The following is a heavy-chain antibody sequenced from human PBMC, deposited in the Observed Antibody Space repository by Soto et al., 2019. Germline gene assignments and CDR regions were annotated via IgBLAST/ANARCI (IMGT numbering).Heavy chain of an antibody. CDR1: GFTFSSYE. D-gene: IGHD3-10*01. J-gene: IGHJ4*02. CDR2: ISSSGSTI. CDR3: ARGGAVLWFGESARYFDY. Sequence: EVQLVESGGGLVQPGGSLRLSCAASGFTFSSYEMNWVRQAPGKGLEWVSYISSSGSTIYYADSVKGRFTLSRDNAKNSLYLQMNRLRAEDTAVYYCARGGAVLWFGESARYFDYWGQGTLVTVSS. V-gene: IGHV3-48*03.